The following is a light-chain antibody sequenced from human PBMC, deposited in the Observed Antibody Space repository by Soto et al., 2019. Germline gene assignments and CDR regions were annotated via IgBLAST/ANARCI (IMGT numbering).Light chain of an antibody. J-gene: IGKJ4*01. CDR1: RDIRKY. CDR2: DAS. V-gene: IGKV1-33*01. Sequence: DIQMTQSPSSLSASVGARVTITCQASRDIRKYLNWYQQKPGKAPKLLIYDASNLETGVTSRFSGSGSGTDFTFTISSLQSEDIATYYCQQYHTLVSFGGGTKVEIK. CDR3: QQYHTLVS.